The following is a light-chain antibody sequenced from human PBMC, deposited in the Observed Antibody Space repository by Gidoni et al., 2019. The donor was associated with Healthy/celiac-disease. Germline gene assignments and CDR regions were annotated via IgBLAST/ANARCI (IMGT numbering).Light chain of an antibody. CDR3: QQYGSSPFT. CDR2: GAS. V-gene: IGKV3-20*01. CDR1: QSVSSSY. J-gene: IGKJ3*01. Sequence: EIVLTHSPGTLSLSPGERATLSCRASQSVSSSYLAWYQQKPGQAPRLLIYGASSRATGIPDRFSGSGSGTDFTLTISRLEPEDFAVYYCQQYGSSPFTFXPXTKVDIK.